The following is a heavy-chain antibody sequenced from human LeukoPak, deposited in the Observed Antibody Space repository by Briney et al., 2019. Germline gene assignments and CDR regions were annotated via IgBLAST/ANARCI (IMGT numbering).Heavy chain of an antibody. D-gene: IGHD5-18*01. J-gene: IGHJ4*02. V-gene: IGHV4-59*12. CDR3: ASVATAMVYFAY. Sequence: SETLSLTCTVSGGSISSYYGSWIRQPPGKGLEWIGYIYHSGSTYHNPSLKSRVTISVDRSKNQFSLKLSSVTAADTAVYYCASVATAMVYFAYWGQGTLVTVSS. CDR2: IYHSGST. CDR1: GGSISSYY.